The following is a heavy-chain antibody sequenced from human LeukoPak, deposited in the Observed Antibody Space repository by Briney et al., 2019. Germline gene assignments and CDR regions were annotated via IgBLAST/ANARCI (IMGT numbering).Heavy chain of an antibody. CDR2: INTNTGNP. CDR1: GYTFTSYA. CDR3: ARDLFRREGYYYGSGRRHGAFDI. Sequence: ASVKVSCKASGYTFTSYAVNWVRQAPGQGLEWMGWINTNTGNPTYAQCFTGWFVFSLDTSVSTAYLQISSLKAEDTAVYYCARDLFRREGYYYGSGRRHGAFDIWGQGTMVTVSS. V-gene: IGHV7-4-1*02. J-gene: IGHJ3*02. D-gene: IGHD3-10*01.